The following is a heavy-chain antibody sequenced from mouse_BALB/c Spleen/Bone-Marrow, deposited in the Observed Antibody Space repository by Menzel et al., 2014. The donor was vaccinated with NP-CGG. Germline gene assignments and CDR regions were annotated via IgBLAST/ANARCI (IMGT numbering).Heavy chain of an antibody. CDR3: ARDIGLRLRFAY. Sequence: EVKVVESGGGLVQPGGSLRLSCATSGFTFTDYYMGWVRQPPGKALEWLGFIRNKANGYTTEYSASVKGRFTISRDNSQSILYLQMNTLRAEDSATYYCARDIGLRLRFAYWGQGTLVTVSA. J-gene: IGHJ3*01. CDR2: IRNKANGYTT. V-gene: IGHV7-3*02. CDR1: GFTFTDYY. D-gene: IGHD1-2*01.